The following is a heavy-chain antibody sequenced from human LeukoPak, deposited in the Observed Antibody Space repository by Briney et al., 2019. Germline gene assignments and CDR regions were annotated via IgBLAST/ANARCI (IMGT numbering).Heavy chain of an antibody. CDR1: GFIFSDYY. J-gene: IGHJ2*01. Sequence: ASVKVSCKTSGFIFSDYYIHWVRQAPGQGLEWMGWISTYNGNTNYAQKFQGRVTLTTDTSTRTAYMDLRSLRSDDTAVYHCARVALGSWYFDLWGRGTLVTVSS. CDR3: ARVALGSWYFDL. CDR2: ISTYNGNT. D-gene: IGHD2-15*01. V-gene: IGHV1-18*04.